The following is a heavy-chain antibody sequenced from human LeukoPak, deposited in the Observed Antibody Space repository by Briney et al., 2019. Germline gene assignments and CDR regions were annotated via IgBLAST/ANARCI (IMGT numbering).Heavy chain of an antibody. Sequence: RPGGTLRLSCAASGFTFDDYGMSWVRQAPGKGLEWVSGINWNGGSTGYADSVKGRFTISRDNAKNSLYLQMNSLRAEDTALYYCARDEVGYCTNGVCPEGDAFDIWGQGTMVTVSS. CDR3: ARDEVGYCTNGVCPEGDAFDI. J-gene: IGHJ3*02. CDR1: GFTFDDYG. CDR2: INWNGGST. D-gene: IGHD2-8*01. V-gene: IGHV3-20*04.